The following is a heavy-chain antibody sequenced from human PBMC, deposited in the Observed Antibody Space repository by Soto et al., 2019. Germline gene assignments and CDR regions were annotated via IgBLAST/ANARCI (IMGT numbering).Heavy chain of an antibody. Sequence: ASVKVSCKASGFTFTNFGITWVRQAPGQGLEWMGWISAYHGHTNYAQNLRGRVTMTTDTSTSTAYMELSSLRSDDTAVYYCARGKVVLLPEATGIQLWPGPFDIWGKGKMVTVSS. CDR2: ISAYHGHT. J-gene: IGHJ3*02. CDR1: GFTFTNFG. D-gene: IGHD2-2*01. V-gene: IGHV1-18*01. CDR3: ARGKVVLLPEATGIQLWPGPFDI.